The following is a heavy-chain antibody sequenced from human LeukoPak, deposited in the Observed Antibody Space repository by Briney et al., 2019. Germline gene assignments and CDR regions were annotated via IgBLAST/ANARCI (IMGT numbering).Heavy chain of an antibody. CDR3: ARVRYCDY. D-gene: IGHD2-15*01. V-gene: IGHV3-74*01. J-gene: IGHJ4*02. CDR2: INSDGNVT. Sequence: PGGSLRLSCAASGFTFSNYWMHWVRQAPGKGLVWVSRINSDGNVTNYADSAKGRFTISRDNAKNMLYPQMNSLRAEDTAVYYCARVRYCDYWGQGTLVSVSS. CDR1: GFTFSNYW.